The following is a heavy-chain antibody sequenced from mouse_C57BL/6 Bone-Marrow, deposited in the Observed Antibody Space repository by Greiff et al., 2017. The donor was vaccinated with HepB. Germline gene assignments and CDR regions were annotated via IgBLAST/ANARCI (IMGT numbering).Heavy chain of an antibody. Sequence: EVKLMESGEGLVKPGGSLKLSCAASGFTFRSYAMSWVRQTPEKRLEWVAYISSGGDYIYYADTVKGRFTISRDNARNTLYLQMSSLKSEDTAMYYCTRRGYDYDEGYYFDYWGQGTTLTVSS. CDR2: ISSGGDYI. V-gene: IGHV5S21*01. CDR3: TRRGYDYDEGYYFDY. J-gene: IGHJ2*01. D-gene: IGHD2-4*01. CDR1: GFTFRSYA.